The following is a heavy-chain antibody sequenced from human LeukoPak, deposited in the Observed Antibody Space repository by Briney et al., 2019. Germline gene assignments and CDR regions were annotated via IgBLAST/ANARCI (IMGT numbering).Heavy chain of an antibody. CDR3: ARDEHTGGPNWFDP. D-gene: IGHD1/OR15-1a*01. V-gene: IGHV3-48*04. CDR2: ISSSGSTI. J-gene: IGHJ5*02. CDR1: GFTFSSYA. Sequence: GGSLRLSCAASGFTFSSYAMSWVRQAPGKGLEWVSYISSSGSTIYYADSVKGRFTISRDNAKNSLYLQMNSLRAEDTAVYYCARDEHTGGPNWFDPWGQGTLVTVSS.